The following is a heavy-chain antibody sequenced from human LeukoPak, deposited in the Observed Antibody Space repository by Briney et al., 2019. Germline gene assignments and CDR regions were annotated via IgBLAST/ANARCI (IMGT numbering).Heavy chain of an antibody. CDR2: IIGSGDDT. D-gene: IGHD3-10*01. CDR3: AKGESRPKYYFDY. CDR1: GFTFSSYA. V-gene: IGHV3-23*01. J-gene: IGHJ4*02. Sequence: PGGSLRLSCAASGFTFSSYAMRWVRQAPGKGLEWVSSIIGSGDDTFYADSVKGRFTISRDNSKNTLYLQMNSLRAEDTAVYYCAKGESRPKYYFDYWGQGTLVTVSS.